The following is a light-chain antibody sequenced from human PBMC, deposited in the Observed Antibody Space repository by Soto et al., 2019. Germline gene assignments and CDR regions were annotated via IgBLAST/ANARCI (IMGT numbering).Light chain of an antibody. CDR3: QQYNNWPPIT. CDR2: GAS. CDR1: QSVSGN. J-gene: IGKJ4*01. V-gene: IGKV3-15*01. Sequence: EIVMTQSPATLSVSPGDRATLSCRASQSVSGNLAWYQQKPGQAPRLLIYGASTRATGIPARFSGSGSWTEFSLTISSLQYEDFAVYYCQQYNNWPPITFGGGTKVEIK.